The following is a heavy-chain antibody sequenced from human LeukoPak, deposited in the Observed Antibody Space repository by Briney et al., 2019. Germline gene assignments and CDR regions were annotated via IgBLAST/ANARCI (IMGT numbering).Heavy chain of an antibody. CDR2: FDPEDGET. CDR1: GYTLTELS. V-gene: IGHV1-24*01. J-gene: IGHJ6*03. D-gene: IGHD2-15*01. Sequence: ASVKVSCKVSGYTLTELSMHWMRQAPGKGLEWMGGFDPEDGETIYAQKFQGRVTMTEDTSTDTAYMELSSLRSEDTAVYYCATCPPFTRYYYMDVWGKGTTVTVSS. CDR3: ATCPPFTRYYYMDV.